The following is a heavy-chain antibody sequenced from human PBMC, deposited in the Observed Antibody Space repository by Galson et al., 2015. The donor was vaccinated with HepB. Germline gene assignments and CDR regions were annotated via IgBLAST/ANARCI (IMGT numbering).Heavy chain of an antibody. D-gene: IGHD4-17*01. CDR2: IWYDGSNK. V-gene: IGHV3-33*01. CDR1: GVTYSSHG. CDR3: ARPYLTTVTTYVLDV. Sequence: SLRLSCVAPGVTYSSHGRQWARQAPGKGLEWVAVIWYDGSNKYYADSVKGRFTISRDNSKNTLYLQMNSLRAEDTAVYYCARPYLTTVTTYVLDVWGKGTTVTVSS. J-gene: IGHJ6*04.